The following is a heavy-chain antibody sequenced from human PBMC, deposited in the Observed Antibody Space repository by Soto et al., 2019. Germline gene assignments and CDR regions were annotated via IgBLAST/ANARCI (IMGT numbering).Heavy chain of an antibody. CDR2: INWNSEKV. J-gene: IGHJ4*02. V-gene: IGHV3-9*01. Sequence: VLLVESGGGLVQPGRSLRLSCAVSGFNFGNYAMHWVRQAPRKGLEWVAAINWNSEKVAYAGSVLGRFTIFRDSAKNSLHLQMNDLTTEDTALYYCAKDKGGTPYYIDSWGQGILVTVSS. D-gene: IGHD6-25*01. CDR1: GFNFGNYA. CDR3: AKDKGGTPYYIDS.